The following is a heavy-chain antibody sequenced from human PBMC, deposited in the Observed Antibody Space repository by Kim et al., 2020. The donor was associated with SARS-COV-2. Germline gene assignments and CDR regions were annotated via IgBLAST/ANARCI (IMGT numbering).Heavy chain of an antibody. CDR2: MNPNSGNT. CDR1: GYTFTSYD. V-gene: IGHV1-8*01. Sequence: ASVKVSCKASGYTFTSYDINWVRLATGQGLEWMGWMNPNSGNTGYAQKFQGRVTMTRNTSISTAYMELSSLRSEDTAVYYCARFFRGYSYGAQGYYFDYWGQGTLVTVSS. D-gene: IGHD5-18*01. CDR3: ARFFRGYSYGAQGYYFDY. J-gene: IGHJ4*02.